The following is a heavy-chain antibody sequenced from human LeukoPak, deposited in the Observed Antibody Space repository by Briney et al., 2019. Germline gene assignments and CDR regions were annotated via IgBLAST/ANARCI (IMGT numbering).Heavy chain of an antibody. V-gene: IGHV3-21*01. Sequence: GGSLRLSCAVSGFTFSSYWMSWVRQAPGKGLEWVSSISSSSSYIYYADSVKGRFTISRDNAKNSLYLQMNSLRAEDTAVYYCARVPLGYYFDYWGQGTLVTVSS. CDR2: ISSSSSYI. CDR1: GFTFSSYW. J-gene: IGHJ4*02. D-gene: IGHD3-16*01. CDR3: ARVPLGYYFDY.